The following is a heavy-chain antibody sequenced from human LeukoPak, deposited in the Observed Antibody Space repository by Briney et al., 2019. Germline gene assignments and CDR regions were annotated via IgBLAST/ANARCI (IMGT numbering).Heavy chain of an antibody. D-gene: IGHD5-18*01. Sequence: SETLSLTCTVSGGSISSSSYYWGWIRQPPGKGLEWIGSIYYSGSTYYNPSLKSRVTISVDTSKNQFSLKLGSVTAADTAVYYCARGDDRYGSLLDYWGQGTLVTVSS. V-gene: IGHV4-39*07. CDR3: ARGDDRYGSLLDY. J-gene: IGHJ4*02. CDR1: GGSISSSSYY. CDR2: IYYSGST.